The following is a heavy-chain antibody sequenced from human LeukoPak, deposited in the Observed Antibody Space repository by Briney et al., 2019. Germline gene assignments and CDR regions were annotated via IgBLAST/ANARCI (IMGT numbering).Heavy chain of an antibody. CDR2: ISAYNGNT. Sequence: GASVKVSCKASGYTFTSYGISWVRQAPGQGLEWMGWISAYNGNTNYAQKLQGRVTMTTDTSISTAYMELSRLRSDDTAVYYCARGANTKGWSVQSWGQGTLVTVSS. CDR1: GYTFTSYG. CDR3: ARGANTKGWSVQS. V-gene: IGHV1-18*01. D-gene: IGHD6-19*01. J-gene: IGHJ4*02.